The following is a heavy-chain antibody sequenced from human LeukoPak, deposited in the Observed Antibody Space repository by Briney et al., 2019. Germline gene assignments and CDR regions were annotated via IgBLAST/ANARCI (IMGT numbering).Heavy chain of an antibody. CDR1: GGSISSYY. Sequence: SETLSLTCTVSGGSISSYYWSWIRQPPGKGLEWIGYIYYSGNTNYNPSLTGRVTISVDTSKNQFSLKLSSVTAADTAVYYCAREGGPYRPLDYSGQGTLVTVSS. CDR2: IYYSGNT. V-gene: IGHV4-59*12. CDR3: AREGGPYRPLDY. J-gene: IGHJ4*02.